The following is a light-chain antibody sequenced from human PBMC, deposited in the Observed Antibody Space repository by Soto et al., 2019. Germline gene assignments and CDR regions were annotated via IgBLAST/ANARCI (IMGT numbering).Light chain of an antibody. J-gene: IGKJ4*01. Sequence: EIVLTQSPGTLSLSPGERATLSCRASQSVSSSYLAWYQQKPGQAPSLLIYGASSRATGIPDRFSGSGSGTDFTLTISSLEPEDFAVYYCHQYYSSPLTFGGGTKVEIK. CDR3: HQYYSSPLT. CDR1: QSVSSSY. CDR2: GAS. V-gene: IGKV3-20*01.